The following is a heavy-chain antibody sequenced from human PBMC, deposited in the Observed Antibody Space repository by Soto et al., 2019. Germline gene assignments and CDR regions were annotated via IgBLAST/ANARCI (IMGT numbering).Heavy chain of an antibody. CDR1: GGSISSYY. Sequence: SETLSLSCTVSGGSISSYYWSWIRQPPGKGLEWIGYIYYSGSTNYNPSLKSRVTISVDTSKNQFSLKLSSVTAADTAVYYCAREGVSSSWYNYYGMDVWGQGTTVTVSS. D-gene: IGHD6-13*01. CDR2: IYYSGST. V-gene: IGHV4-59*01. CDR3: AREGVSSSWYNYYGMDV. J-gene: IGHJ6*02.